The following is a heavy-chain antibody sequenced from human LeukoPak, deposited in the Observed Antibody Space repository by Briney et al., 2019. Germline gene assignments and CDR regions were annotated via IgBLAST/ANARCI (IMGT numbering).Heavy chain of an antibody. CDR2: ISSSSSYI. CDR1: GFTFSSYS. D-gene: IGHD6-19*01. J-gene: IGHJ4*02. Sequence: GGSLRLSCAASGFTFSSYSMNWVRQAPGQGLEWVSSISSSSSYIYYADTVQGRFTITRDNAKNSLYLQMNSLRADDTAVYYCARDYSSGWPFDYWGQGTLVTVSS. V-gene: IGHV3-21*01. CDR3: ARDYSSGWPFDY.